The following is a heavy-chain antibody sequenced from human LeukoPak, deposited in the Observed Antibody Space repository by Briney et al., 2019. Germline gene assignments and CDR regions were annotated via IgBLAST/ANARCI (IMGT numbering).Heavy chain of an antibody. V-gene: IGHV1-8*01. D-gene: IGHD6-25*01. CDR2: MNPNSGNT. CDR1: GYTFTSYD. J-gene: IGHJ6*02. Sequence: ASVKVSCKASGYTFTSYDINWVRQATGQGLEWMGWMNPNSGNTGYAQKFQGRVTMTRNTSTSTAYMELSSLRSEDTAVYYCARDRLDDYYYYGMDVWGQGTTVTVSS. CDR3: ARDRLDDYYYYGMDV.